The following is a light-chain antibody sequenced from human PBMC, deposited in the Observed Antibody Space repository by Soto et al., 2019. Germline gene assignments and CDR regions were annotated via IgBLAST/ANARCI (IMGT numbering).Light chain of an antibody. CDR2: DAS. J-gene: IGKJ3*01. Sequence: EIVLRESPATLSLSPGERATLSGRASQSVSSYLAWYQQKPGQAPRLLIYDASNRATGIPARFSGSGSGTDFTLTISSLEPEDFAVYYCQQRSNWPRFTFGPGTKVDIK. V-gene: IGKV3-11*01. CDR1: QSVSSY. CDR3: QQRSNWPRFT.